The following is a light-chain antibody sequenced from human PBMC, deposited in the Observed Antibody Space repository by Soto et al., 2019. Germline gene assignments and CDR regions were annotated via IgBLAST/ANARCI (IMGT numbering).Light chain of an antibody. CDR2: GDN. V-gene: IGLV1-44*01. CDR1: SSNIGSHP. J-gene: IGLJ1*01. CDR3: ASWDNSLNGLYV. Sequence: QSVLTQPPSASGTPGQRVSISCSGSSSNIGSHPVNWYRQLPGTAPKLLLYGDNQRPSGVPDRFSGSKSGTSASLAISGLQSEDEAHYYCASWDNSLNGLYVFGTGTKVT.